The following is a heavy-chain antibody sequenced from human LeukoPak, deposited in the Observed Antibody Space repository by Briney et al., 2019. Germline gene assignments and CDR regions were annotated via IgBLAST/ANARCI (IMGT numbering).Heavy chain of an antibody. Sequence: GGSLRLSCAASGFTFSSYAMHWVRQAPGKGLEWVAVISYDGSNKYYADSVKGRFTISRDNSKNTLYLQINSLRAEDTAVYYCAKGVHQLSYDYWGQGTLVTVSS. CDR1: GFTFSSYA. CDR3: AKGVHQLSYDY. V-gene: IGHV3-30-3*01. J-gene: IGHJ4*02. D-gene: IGHD2-2*01. CDR2: ISYDGSNK.